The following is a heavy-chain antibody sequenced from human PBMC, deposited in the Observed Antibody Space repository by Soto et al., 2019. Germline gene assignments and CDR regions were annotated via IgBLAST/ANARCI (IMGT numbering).Heavy chain of an antibody. V-gene: IGHV4-31*03. CDR2: IYYSGST. CDR1: GGSISSGGYY. CDR3: ASQRYYYDSSGYYNYLFDY. Sequence: PSETLSLTCTVSGGSISSGGYYWSWIRQHPGKGLEWIGYIYYSGSTYYNPSLKSRVTISVDTSKNQFSLKLSSVTAADTAVYYCASQRYYYDSSGYYNYLFDYWGQGTLVTVSS. J-gene: IGHJ4*02. D-gene: IGHD3-22*01.